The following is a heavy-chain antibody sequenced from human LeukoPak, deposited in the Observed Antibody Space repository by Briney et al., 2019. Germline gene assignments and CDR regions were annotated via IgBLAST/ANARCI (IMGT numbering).Heavy chain of an antibody. CDR1: GFTFDDYA. D-gene: IGHD1-1*01. CDR3: ARVKIDSLDLFDY. CDR2: ISWNSGSI. J-gene: IGHJ4*02. Sequence: GGSLRLSCAASGFTFDDYAMHWVRQAPGKGLEWVSGISWNSGSIGYADSVKGRFTISRDSAKNSLYLQMNSLRAEDTAVYYCARVKIDSLDLFDYWGQGTLVTVSS. V-gene: IGHV3-9*01.